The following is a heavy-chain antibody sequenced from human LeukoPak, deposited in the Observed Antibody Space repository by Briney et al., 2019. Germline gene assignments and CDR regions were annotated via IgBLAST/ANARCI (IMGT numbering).Heavy chain of an antibody. V-gene: IGHV1-2*02. Sequence: ASVKVSCKASGYTFTGYYMHWVRQAPGQGLEWMGWINPNSGGTNYAQKFQGRVTTTRDTSISTAYMELSRLRSDDTAVYYCAAGVVAATTYYYYYYYMDVWGKGTTVTVSS. D-gene: IGHD2-15*01. CDR1: GYTFTGYY. J-gene: IGHJ6*03. CDR3: AAGVVAATTYYYYYYYMDV. CDR2: INPNSGGT.